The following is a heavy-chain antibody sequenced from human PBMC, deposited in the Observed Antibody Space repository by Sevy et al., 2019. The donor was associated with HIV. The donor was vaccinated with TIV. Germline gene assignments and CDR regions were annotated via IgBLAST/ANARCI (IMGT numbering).Heavy chain of an antibody. CDR2: ISSSSSYI. CDR1: GFTFSSYS. V-gene: IGHV3-21*01. D-gene: IGHD2-21*02. CDR3: ARVSGDEKRAFDI. Sequence: GGSLRLSCAASGFTFSSYSMNWVRQAPGKGLEWVSSISSSSSYIYYADSVKRRFTISRDNAKNSLYLQMNSLRAEDTAVYYCARVSGDEKRAFDIWGQGTMVTVSS. J-gene: IGHJ3*02.